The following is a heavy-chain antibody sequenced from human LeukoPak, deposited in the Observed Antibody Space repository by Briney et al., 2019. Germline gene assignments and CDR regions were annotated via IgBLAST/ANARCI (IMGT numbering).Heavy chain of an antibody. CDR1: GFTSSTYS. J-gene: IGHJ5*02. V-gene: IGHV3-48*01. D-gene: IGHD5-24*01. Sequence: GGSLRLSCAASGFTSSTYSMSWVRQAPGEGLEWVSYISSSIGTTNYADSVKGRFTISRDNSKNSLYLQMNSLRAEDTAVYYCARVLPNGYINRFDRWGQGTLVSVSS. CDR2: ISSSIGTT. CDR3: ARVLPNGYINRFDR.